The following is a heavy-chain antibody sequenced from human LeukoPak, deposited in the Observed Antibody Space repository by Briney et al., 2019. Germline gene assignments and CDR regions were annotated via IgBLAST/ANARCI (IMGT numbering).Heavy chain of an antibody. J-gene: IGHJ4*02. D-gene: IGHD3-22*01. Sequence: PGGSLRLSCAASGFTFSRYSMNWVRQAPGKGLEWVSSISISSNYIYYPDSLKGRFTISRDNAKNSLYLQMNSLRAEDTAVYYCARDERYDSSGYPFDYWGQGTLVTVSS. CDR2: ISISSNYI. V-gene: IGHV3-21*01. CDR1: GFTFSRYS. CDR3: ARDERYDSSGYPFDY.